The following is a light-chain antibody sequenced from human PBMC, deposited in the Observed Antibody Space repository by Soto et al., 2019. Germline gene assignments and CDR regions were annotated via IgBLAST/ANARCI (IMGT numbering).Light chain of an antibody. CDR3: QQYNSYPYT. V-gene: IGKV1-5*03. J-gene: IGKJ2*01. CDR2: KAS. CDR1: QSISSW. Sequence: IQMTQSPATLSASVGDRVTITCRASQSISSWLAWYQQKPGKAPKLLIYKASSLESGVPSRFSGSGSGTEFTLTISRLQPDDFATYYCQQYNSYPYTFGQGTKLDIK.